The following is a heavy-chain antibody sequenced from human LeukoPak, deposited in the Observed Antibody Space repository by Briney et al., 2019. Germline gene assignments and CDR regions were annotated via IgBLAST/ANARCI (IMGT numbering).Heavy chain of an antibody. CDR1: GFTFSIYA. CDR2: ISGSGGNT. Sequence: GGSLRLSCAASGFTFSIYAMSWVRQAPGKGLEWVSAISGSGGNTYYADSVKGRFTISRDNSKNTLDLQMNSLRAEDTAVYYCANSRAYDAFDIWGQGTMVTVSS. V-gene: IGHV3-23*01. D-gene: IGHD3-16*01. CDR3: ANSRAYDAFDI. J-gene: IGHJ3*02.